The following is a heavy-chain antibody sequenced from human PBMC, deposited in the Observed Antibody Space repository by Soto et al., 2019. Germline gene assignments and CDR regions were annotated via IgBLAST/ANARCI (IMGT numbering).Heavy chain of an antibody. CDR2: ISSNGGST. V-gene: IGHV3-64*01. J-gene: IGHJ6*02. CDR1: GFTFSSYA. CDR3: ASNYAYAEGYYFYGIDV. Sequence: PGGSLRLSCAASGFTFSSYAMHWVRQAPGKGLEYVSAISSNGGSTYYANSVKGRFTISRDNSKNTLYLQMGSLRAEDMAVYYCASNYAYAEGYYFYGIDVWGQGTTVTVSS. D-gene: IGHD3-16*01.